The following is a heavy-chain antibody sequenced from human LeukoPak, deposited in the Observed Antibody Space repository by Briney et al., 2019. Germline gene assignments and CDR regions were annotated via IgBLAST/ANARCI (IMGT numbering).Heavy chain of an antibody. CDR3: ARVDSSSSFDY. CDR1: GFTFNDYG. V-gene: IGHV3-20*04. CDR2: LNWSGGST. Sequence: GGSLRLSCAASGFTFNDYGMSWVRQAPGKGLEWVSGLNWSGGSTAYADSVRGRFTISRDNAKNSLYLQMNSLRAEDTAVYYCARVDSSSSFDYWGQGTLVTVSS. J-gene: IGHJ4*02. D-gene: IGHD6-6*01.